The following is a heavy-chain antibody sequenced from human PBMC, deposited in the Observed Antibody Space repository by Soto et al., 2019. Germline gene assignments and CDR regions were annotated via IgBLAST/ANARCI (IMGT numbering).Heavy chain of an antibody. Sequence: EVQLLDAGGGLVQPGGSLRLSCEASGCTFSNYAMNWVRQAPGKGLEWVLGISGGGDNTYYADSVKGRFTISRDNSKNTVFLQMNSLRAEDTAVYYCAKERLARGFDYWGQGPLVTVSS. V-gene: IGHV3-23*01. J-gene: IGHJ4*02. CDR1: GCTFSNYA. CDR2: ISGGGDNT. CDR3: AKERLARGFDY.